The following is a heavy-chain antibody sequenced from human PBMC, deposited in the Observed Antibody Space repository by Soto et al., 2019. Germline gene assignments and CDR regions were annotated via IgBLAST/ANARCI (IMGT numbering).Heavy chain of an antibody. CDR2: ISYDGSNK. CDR1: GFTFSSYA. J-gene: IGHJ4*02. Sequence: GGSLRLSCAASGFTFSSYAMHWVRQAPGKGLEWVAVISYDGSNKYYADSVKGRFTISRDNSKNTLYLQMNSLRAEDTAVYYCAREEDGVVGATPYFDYWGQGTLVTVSS. CDR3: AREEDGVVGATPYFDY. D-gene: IGHD1-26*01. V-gene: IGHV3-30-3*01.